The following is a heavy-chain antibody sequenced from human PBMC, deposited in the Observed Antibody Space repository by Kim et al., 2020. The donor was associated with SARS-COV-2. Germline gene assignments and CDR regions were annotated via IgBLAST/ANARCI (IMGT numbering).Heavy chain of an antibody. Sequence: GGSLRLSCAASGFPFSSLSMSWVRQAPGKGLEWVTVINQDGSQKYYVDSVKGRFTVSRDNAKNSMYLQLNSLRVEDTAVYYCARVPREAGSVHWGQGTLVTVSS. CDR1: GFPFSSLS. V-gene: IGHV3-7*01. J-gene: IGHJ4*02. D-gene: IGHD6-19*01. CDR2: INQDGSQK. CDR3: ARVPREAGSVH.